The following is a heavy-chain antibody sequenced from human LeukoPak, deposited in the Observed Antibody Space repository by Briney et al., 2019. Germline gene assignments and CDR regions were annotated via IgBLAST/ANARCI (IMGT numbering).Heavy chain of an antibody. CDR1: GYTFTDYY. V-gene: IGHV1-69-2*01. CDR3: ATGPYDFWSVKRGGFDY. J-gene: IGHJ4*02. Sequence: ASVKISCKVSGYTFTDYYMHWVQQAPGKGLEWIGLVDPEDGETIYAEKFQGRVTITADTSTDTAYMELSSLRSEDTAVYYCATGPYDFWSVKRGGFDYRGQGTLVTVSS. CDR2: VDPEDGET. D-gene: IGHD3-3*01.